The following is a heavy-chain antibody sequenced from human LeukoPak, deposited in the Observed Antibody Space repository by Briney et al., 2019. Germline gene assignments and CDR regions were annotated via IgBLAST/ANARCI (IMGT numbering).Heavy chain of an antibody. V-gene: IGHV4-4*02. CDR1: LDSTTSNF. CDR3: AREILGGFNPGAY. CDR2: IHRSGSP. J-gene: IGHJ4*02. D-gene: IGHD1-14*01. Sequence: SETLSLTCTVSLDSTTSNFWSWVRQPPGKGLEWIGEIHRSGSPNYNPSLQSRVTISIDRSRNQIVLELSSVTAADTAVYYCAREILGGFNPGAYWGQGILVTVAS.